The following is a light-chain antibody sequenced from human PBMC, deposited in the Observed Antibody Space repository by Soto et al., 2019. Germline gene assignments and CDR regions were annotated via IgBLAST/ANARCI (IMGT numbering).Light chain of an antibody. CDR3: AAWDDSLNGWV. CDR1: SSNIGNNA. V-gene: IGLV1-36*01. CDR2: YDD. Sequence: QSVLTQPPSVSEAPRQRVTISCSGSSSNIGNNAVNWYQQLPGQAPKLLIFYDDLLPSWVSDRFSGSKSGTSVSLAISSLQSEDEADYYYAAWDDSLNGWVFGGGTKLTVL. J-gene: IGLJ3*02.